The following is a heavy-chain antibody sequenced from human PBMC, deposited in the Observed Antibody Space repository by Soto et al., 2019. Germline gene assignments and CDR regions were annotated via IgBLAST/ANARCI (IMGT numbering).Heavy chain of an antibody. CDR3: ATLTNDFWSGPNNWFDP. Sequence: ASVKVSCKASGYTFTSYYMHWVRQAPGEGLEWMGGFDPEDGETFYAQRFQGRVTMTEDTSTDTAYMELSSLSSEDTAVYYCATLTNDFWSGPNNWFDPWGQGTLVTVSS. CDR1: GYTFTSYY. V-gene: IGHV1-24*01. J-gene: IGHJ5*02. CDR2: FDPEDGET. D-gene: IGHD3-3*01.